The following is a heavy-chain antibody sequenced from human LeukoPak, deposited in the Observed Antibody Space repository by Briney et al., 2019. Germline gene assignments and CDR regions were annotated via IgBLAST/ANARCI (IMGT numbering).Heavy chain of an antibody. D-gene: IGHD6-13*01. CDR2: ISKDGTKK. CDR1: GFTSRNNA. CDR3: AILGYSSSVFDC. V-gene: IGHV3-30-3*01. J-gene: IGHJ4*02. Sequence: GGSLSPSGAAPGFTSRNNAIHGVGQAPAKGLNWAALISKDGTKKYYPDSVKGRFTISRDNSKNTLYLQMNSLRAEDTAVYYCAILGYSSSVFDCWGQGTLVTVSS.